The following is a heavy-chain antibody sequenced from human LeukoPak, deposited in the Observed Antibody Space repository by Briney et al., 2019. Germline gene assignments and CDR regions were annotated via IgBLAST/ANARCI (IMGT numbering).Heavy chain of an antibody. CDR1: GFTLSSYS. J-gene: IGHJ4*02. Sequence: GGSLRLSCAASGFTLSSYSMNWVRQAPGKGLEWVSSISSSSSYIYYADSVKGRFTISRDNAKNSLYLQMNSLRAEDTAVYYCARDPPESPKRYFDYWGQGTLVTVSS. V-gene: IGHV3-21*01. CDR3: ARDPPESPKRYFDY. CDR2: ISSSSSYI.